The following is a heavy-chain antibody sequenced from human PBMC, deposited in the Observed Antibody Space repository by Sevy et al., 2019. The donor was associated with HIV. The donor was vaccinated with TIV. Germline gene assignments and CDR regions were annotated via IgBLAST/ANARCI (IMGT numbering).Heavy chain of an antibody. CDR2: IYYSGST. CDR3: ARVIGDYSTQYYYYGMDV. V-gene: IGHV4-31*03. Sequence: SETLSLTCTVSGGSISSGGYYWSWIRQHPGKGLEWIGYIYYSGSTYYNPSLKSRVTISVDTSKNQFSLKLSSVTAADTAVHYCARVIGDYSTQYYYYGMDVWGQGTTVTVSS. J-gene: IGHJ6*02. D-gene: IGHD6-13*01. CDR1: GGSISSGGYY.